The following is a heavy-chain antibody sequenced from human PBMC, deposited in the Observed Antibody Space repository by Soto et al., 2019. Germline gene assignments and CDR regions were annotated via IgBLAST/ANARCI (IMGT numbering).Heavy chain of an antibody. D-gene: IGHD4-17*01. CDR2: ISGSGGST. J-gene: IGHJ4*02. CDR1: GFTFSSYA. V-gene: IGHV3-23*01. Sequence: EVQLLESGGGLVQPGGSLRLSCAASGFTFSSYAMSWVRQAPGKGLEWVSAISGSGGSTYYADSGKGRFTISSDNSKNPRYLQMNSLRAEDTAVYYCAKIQGDYNYRYFDYWGQGTLVTVSS. CDR3: AKIQGDYNYRYFDY.